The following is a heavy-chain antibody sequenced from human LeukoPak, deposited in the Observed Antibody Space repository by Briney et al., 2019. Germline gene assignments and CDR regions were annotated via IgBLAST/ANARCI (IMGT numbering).Heavy chain of an antibody. CDR2: IRYDGSNK. Sequence: GGSLRLSCAASGFTFSSYGMHWVRQAPGKGLEWVAFIRYDGSNKYYADSVKGRFTISRDNSKNTLYLQMNSLRAEDTAVYYCAKSYYGSGSYYRPIDYYYYMDVWGKGTTVTISS. CDR1: GFTFSSYG. J-gene: IGHJ6*03. V-gene: IGHV3-30*02. CDR3: AKSYYGSGSYYRPIDYYYYMDV. D-gene: IGHD3-10*01.